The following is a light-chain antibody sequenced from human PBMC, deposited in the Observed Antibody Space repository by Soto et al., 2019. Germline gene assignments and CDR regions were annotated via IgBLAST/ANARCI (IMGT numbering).Light chain of an antibody. V-gene: IGLV1-44*01. J-gene: IGLJ1*01. CDR1: SSNIGSNT. Sequence: QAVVTQPPSASGTPGQRVTISCSGSSSNIGSNTVHWYQQLPGTAPRLLIYNDNQRPSGVPDRFSGAKSGTSASLAISGLQSEDEADYYCAAWDDSLNGHVFGTGTKLTVL. CDR2: NDN. CDR3: AAWDDSLNGHV.